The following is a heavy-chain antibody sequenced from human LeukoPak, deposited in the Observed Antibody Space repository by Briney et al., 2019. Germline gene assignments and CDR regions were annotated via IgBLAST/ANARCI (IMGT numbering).Heavy chain of an antibody. V-gene: IGHV6-1*01. D-gene: IGHD6-13*01. CDR2: TYYRSKWYS. CDR1: GDSVSSNSAA. J-gene: IGHJ4*02. Sequence: SQTLSLTCAISGDSVSSNSAAWNWIRQSPSRGLEWLGRTYYRSKWYSDYAVSVKSRVTINPDTSKNQFSLQLNSVTPEDTAIYYCAKEVVSRISSWYYIDYWGQGTLVTVSS. CDR3: AKEVVSRISSWYYIDY.